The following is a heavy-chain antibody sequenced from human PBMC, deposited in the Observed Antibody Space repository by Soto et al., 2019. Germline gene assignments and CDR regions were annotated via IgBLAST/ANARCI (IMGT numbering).Heavy chain of an antibody. CDR3: ALTRRSSLLEVAGPGFEY. CDR1: GFNFGVFG. J-gene: IGHJ4*02. Sequence: WGSLRLSCAASGFNFGVFGMHWVRQAPGNGLEWLSVLSYEGSEEYYADSVMGRFTISRDNSKNTLFLQMDSLRVDDTGVYYCALTRRSSLLEVAGPGFEYWGQGTLVTVSS. V-gene: IGHV3-30*03. D-gene: IGHD6-19*01. CDR2: LSYEGSEE.